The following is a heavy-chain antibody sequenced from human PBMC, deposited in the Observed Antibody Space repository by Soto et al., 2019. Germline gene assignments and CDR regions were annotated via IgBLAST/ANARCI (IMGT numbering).Heavy chain of an antibody. V-gene: IGHV1-8*01. J-gene: IGHJ4*02. D-gene: IGHD6-19*01. Sequence: ASVKVSCKASGYTFTSYDINWVRQATGQGLEWMGWMNPNSGNTGYAQKFQGRVTMTRNTSISTAYMELSSLRSEDTAVYYCARGIWDIMIKTIAVAGIGYYFDYWGQGTLVTVSS. CDR3: ARGIWDIMIKTIAVAGIGYYFDY. CDR1: GYTFTSYD. CDR2: MNPNSGNT.